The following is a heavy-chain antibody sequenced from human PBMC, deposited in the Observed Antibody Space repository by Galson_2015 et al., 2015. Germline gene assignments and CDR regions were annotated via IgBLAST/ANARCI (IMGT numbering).Heavy chain of an antibody. J-gene: IGHJ6*02. Sequence: QSGAEVKKPGEFLTISCTGSGYSFSNYWIGWVRQMPGKGLEWMGIIYPGDSDTRYSPSFQGQVTISADKSISTAYLQWSSLKASDTAMYYCARRGPTAVAGSYGMDVWGQGTTVTVSS. CDR1: GYSFSNYW. V-gene: IGHV5-51*03. CDR3: ARRGPTAVAGSYGMDV. CDR2: IYPGDSDT. D-gene: IGHD6-19*01.